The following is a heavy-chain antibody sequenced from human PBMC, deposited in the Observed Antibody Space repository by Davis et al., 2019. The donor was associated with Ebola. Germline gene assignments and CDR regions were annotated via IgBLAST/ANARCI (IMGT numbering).Heavy chain of an antibody. D-gene: IGHD1-26*01. CDR1: GFTFSSYG. Sequence: PGGSLRLSCAASGFTFSSYGMHWVRHVPGKGLEWVSGINWNGGYIGYADSVKGRFTISRDNSKNTLYLQMNSLRAEDTAVYYCAKDAIVGATGIYYYYGMDVWGKGTTVTVSS. J-gene: IGHJ6*04. V-gene: IGHV3-NL1*01. CDR2: INWNGGYI. CDR3: AKDAIVGATGIYYYYGMDV.